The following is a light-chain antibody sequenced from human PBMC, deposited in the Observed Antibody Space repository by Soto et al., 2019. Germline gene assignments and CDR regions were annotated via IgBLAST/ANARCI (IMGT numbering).Light chain of an antibody. CDR2: GSS. V-gene: IGKV3-20*01. Sequence: EVVLTQSPGTLSLSPGERVTLSWRASQSIINNYLAWYQQRPGQAPRLLIYGSSDRATGIPDRFSGSGSGTHFTLTISRLEPEDCAVYYCHQYGSSSPYTFGQGTKVEI. CDR3: HQYGSSSPYT. J-gene: IGKJ2*01. CDR1: QSIINNY.